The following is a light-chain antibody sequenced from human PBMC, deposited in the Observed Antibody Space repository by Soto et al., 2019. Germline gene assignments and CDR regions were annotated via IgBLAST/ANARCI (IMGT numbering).Light chain of an antibody. CDR3: TSYTGNGSYV. J-gene: IGLJ1*01. CDR2: EVS. V-gene: IGLV2-14*03. Sequence: HSVLTQPASVCGPPGQPTTVSCTGTSSDLGGYNSVSWYQQHPVKPPKLIIYEVSNRPSGVSDRFSGSKSGNTASLTISGLQGGDGADYNYTSYTGNGSYVFPSGTKVTV. CDR1: SSDLGGYNS.